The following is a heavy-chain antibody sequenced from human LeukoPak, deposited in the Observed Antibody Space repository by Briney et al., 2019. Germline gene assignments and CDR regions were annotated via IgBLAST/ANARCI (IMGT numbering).Heavy chain of an antibody. J-gene: IGHJ3*02. Sequence: SETLSLTCTVSGGSISSYYWGWIRQPPGKGLEWIGYIYYSGSTNYNPSLKSRVTISVDTSKNQFSLKLSSVTAADTAVYYCARDIPGYSYGSAFDIWGQGTMVTVSS. V-gene: IGHV4-59*01. CDR2: IYYSGST. CDR1: GGSISSYY. CDR3: ARDIPGYSYGSAFDI. D-gene: IGHD5-18*01.